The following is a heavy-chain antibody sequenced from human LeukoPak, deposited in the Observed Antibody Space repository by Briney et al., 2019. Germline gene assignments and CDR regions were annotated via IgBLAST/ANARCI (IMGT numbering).Heavy chain of an antibody. CDR2: IYSSGST. CDR3: AGAPGY. Sequence: SQTLSLTCTVSGGSISSGTYYWTWIRQPAGKGLEWIGRIYSSGSTSYNPSLDSRVRISIDTSKNQFSLKLSSVTAADTAVYYCAGAPGYWGQGTLVTVSS. CDR1: GGSISSGTYY. J-gene: IGHJ4*02. V-gene: IGHV4-61*02.